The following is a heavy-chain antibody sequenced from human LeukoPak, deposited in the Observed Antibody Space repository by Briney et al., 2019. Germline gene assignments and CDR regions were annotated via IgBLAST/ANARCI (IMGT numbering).Heavy chain of an antibody. D-gene: IGHD4-17*01. CDR2: IHYSGST. CDR1: GVSISRYL. CDR3: ARERRHDYGDYADPRFFDY. J-gene: IGHJ4*02. Sequence: SETLSLTCTVSGVSISRYLWSWIRQPPGKGLEWIGNIHYSGSTNYHLSLKSRVTISVDTSKNQSSLNLSAVTAADTAVYYCARERRHDYGDYADPRFFDYWGQGTLVTVSS. V-gene: IGHV4-59*12.